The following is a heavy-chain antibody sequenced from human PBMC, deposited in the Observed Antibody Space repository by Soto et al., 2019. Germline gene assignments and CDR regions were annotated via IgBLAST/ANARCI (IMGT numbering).Heavy chain of an antibody. V-gene: IGHV3-23*01. D-gene: IGHD2-15*01. J-gene: IGHJ6*02. CDR2: ISGSGGST. CDR3: AKRCCSGRSDYYYGMDV. Sequence: PGGSLRLSCAASGFTFSSYAMSWVRQAPGKGLEWVSAISGSGGSTYYADSVKGRFTISRDNSKNTLYLQMNSLRAEDTAVYYCAKRCCSGRSDYYYGMDVWGQGTTVTVSS. CDR1: GFTFSSYA.